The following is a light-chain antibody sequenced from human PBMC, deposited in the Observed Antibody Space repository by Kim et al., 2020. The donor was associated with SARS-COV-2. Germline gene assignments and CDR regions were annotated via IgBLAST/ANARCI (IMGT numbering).Light chain of an antibody. CDR3: QKYNSAPWT. CDR1: QDIANS. J-gene: IGKJ1*01. CDR2: AAS. Sequence: ASVGDRLTIPCRASQDIANSLAWYQQKPGKVPQVLIYAASTLQSGVPSRFSGSGSGTEFTLTIGSLQTEDVATYYCQKYNSAPWTFGPGTKVDIK. V-gene: IGKV1-27*01.